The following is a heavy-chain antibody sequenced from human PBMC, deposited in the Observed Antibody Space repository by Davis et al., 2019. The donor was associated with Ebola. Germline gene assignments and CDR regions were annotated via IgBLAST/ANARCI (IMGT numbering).Heavy chain of an antibody. CDR3: ARDQYQLLLYYSYGMDV. D-gene: IGHD2-2*01. J-gene: IGHJ6*02. V-gene: IGHV3-7*01. Sequence: GESLKISCAASGFTFSSYWMSWVRQAPGKGLEWVANIKQDGSEKYYVDSVKGRFPISRDNAKNSLYLQMNSLRAEDTAVYYCARDQYQLLLYYSYGMDVWGQGTTVTVSS. CDR1: GFTFSSYW. CDR2: IKQDGSEK.